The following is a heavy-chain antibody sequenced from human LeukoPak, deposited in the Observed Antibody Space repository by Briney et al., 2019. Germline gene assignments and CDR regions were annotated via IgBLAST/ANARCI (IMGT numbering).Heavy chain of an antibody. CDR3: ARFGMDYDSSGFYDGIDY. Sequence: SETLSLTCAVYGGSFSGYYWSWIRQPPGKGLEWIGEINHSGSTNYNPSLKSRVTISVDTSKNQFSLKLSSVTAADTAVYYCARFGMDYDSSGFYDGIDYWGQGTLVTVSS. CDR2: INHSGST. V-gene: IGHV4-34*01. D-gene: IGHD3-22*01. J-gene: IGHJ4*02. CDR1: GGSFSGYY.